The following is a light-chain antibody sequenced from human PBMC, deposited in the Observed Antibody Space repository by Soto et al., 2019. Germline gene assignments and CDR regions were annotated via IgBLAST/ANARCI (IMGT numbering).Light chain of an antibody. CDR1: QSVASL. CDR3: QQRISWPLT. Sequence: EIVLTQSPATLSLSPGERATLSCRASQSVASLLAWYQHKPGQAPRLLIFDASNRATGIPARFSGSGSGTDFTLTISSLEPEDFTVYYCQQRISWPLTFGGGTKVEIK. CDR2: DAS. V-gene: IGKV3-11*01. J-gene: IGKJ4*01.